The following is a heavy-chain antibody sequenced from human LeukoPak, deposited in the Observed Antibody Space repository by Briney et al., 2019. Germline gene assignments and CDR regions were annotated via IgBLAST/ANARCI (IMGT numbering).Heavy chain of an antibody. CDR2: IYTSGST. CDR3: AGTERPTGNYNWFDP. Sequence: SDTLSLTCTVSGGSISSYYWSWIRQPAGKGLEWIGRIYTSGSTNYNPSLKSRVTMSVDTSKNQFSLKLSSVTAADTAVYYRAGTERPTGNYNWFDPWGQGTLVTVSS. CDR1: GGSISSYY. D-gene: IGHD1-14*01. J-gene: IGHJ5*02. V-gene: IGHV4-4*07.